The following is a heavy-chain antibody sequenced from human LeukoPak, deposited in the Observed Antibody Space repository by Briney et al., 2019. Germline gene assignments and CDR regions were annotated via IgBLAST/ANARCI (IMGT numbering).Heavy chain of an antibody. J-gene: IGHJ4*02. CDR3: AKGIDSSGYLYYTVDY. D-gene: IGHD3-22*01. CDR2: ISGSGGST. CDR1: GFTFSDYG. Sequence: GGSLRLSCAASGFTFSDYGMTWVRQAPGRGLEGVSGISGSGGSTYYADSVKGRFTISRDSSKNTLYLQMNSLRADDTAVYYCAKGIDSSGYLYYTVDYWGQGALVTVSS. V-gene: IGHV3-23*01.